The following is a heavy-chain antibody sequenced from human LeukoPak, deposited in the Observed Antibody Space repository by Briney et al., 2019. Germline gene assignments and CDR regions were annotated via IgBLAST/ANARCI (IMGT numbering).Heavy chain of an antibody. D-gene: IGHD3-10*01. Sequence: GGSLRLSCATSGFTFNSYTMNWVRQAPGKGLEWVSSISSSSSYIYYADSVKGRFTISRDNAKNSLYLQMNSLRAEDTAVYYCARAKNYYGSGSYSGFDYWGQGALVTVSS. J-gene: IGHJ4*02. V-gene: IGHV3-21*01. CDR2: ISSSSSYI. CDR1: GFTFNSYT. CDR3: ARAKNYYGSGSYSGFDY.